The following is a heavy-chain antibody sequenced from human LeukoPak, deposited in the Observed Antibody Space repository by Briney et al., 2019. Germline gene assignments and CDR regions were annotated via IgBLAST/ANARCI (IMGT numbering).Heavy chain of an antibody. CDR3: ARGELQGNNWFDP. V-gene: IGHV6-1*01. CDR2: TYYRSKWYN. CDR1: GDSVSSKSAV. Sequence: SQTLSLTCAISGDSVSSKSAVWNWIRQSPSRGLEWLGRTYYRSKWYNDFAVSVKSRIIINPDTSKNQFSLQLNSVTPEDTAVYYCARGELQGNNWFDPWGPGTLVTVSS. J-gene: IGHJ5*02. D-gene: IGHD1-7*01.